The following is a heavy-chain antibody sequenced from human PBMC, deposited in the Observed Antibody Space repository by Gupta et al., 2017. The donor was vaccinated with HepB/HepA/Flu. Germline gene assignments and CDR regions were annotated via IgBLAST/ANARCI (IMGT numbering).Heavy chain of an antibody. J-gene: IGHJ4*02. D-gene: IGHD6-6*01. CDR1: GFTFDDYA. CDR3: AKGAYSSSHFDY. CDR2: ISWNSGSI. Sequence: EVQLVESGGGLVQPGRSLRLSCAASGFTFDDYAMHWVRQAPGKGLEWVSGISWNSGSIGYADSVKGRFTISRDNAKNSLYLQMNSLRAEDMALYYCAKGAYSSSHFDYWGQGTLVTVSS. V-gene: IGHV3-9*03.